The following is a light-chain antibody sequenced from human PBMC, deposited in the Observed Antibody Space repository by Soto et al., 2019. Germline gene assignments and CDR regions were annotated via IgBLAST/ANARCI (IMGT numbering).Light chain of an antibody. CDR2: EVS. Sequence: QSALTQPASVSGSPGQSITISCTGTSSDVGSYNYVSWYQQHPGKAPKLMIYEVSTRPSGVSSRFSGFKSGNTASLTISGLQAEDEADYYCSSYTTNSALVFGGGTKLTVL. CDR1: SSDVGSYNY. CDR3: SSYTTNSALV. J-gene: IGLJ2*01. V-gene: IGLV2-14*01.